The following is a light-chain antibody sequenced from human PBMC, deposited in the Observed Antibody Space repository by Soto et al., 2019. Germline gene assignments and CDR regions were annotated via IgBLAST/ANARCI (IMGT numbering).Light chain of an antibody. CDR2: EGS. Sequence: QSVLTQPASVYGSPGQSITISCTGTSSDVGSYNLVSWYQQHPGKAPKLMIYEGSKRPSGVSNRFSGSKSGNTASLTISGLEAEEEADYCCCSNGGSRCVFGTGTKVTVL. CDR1: SSDVGSYNL. CDR3: CSNGGSRCV. V-gene: IGLV2-23*01. J-gene: IGLJ1*01.